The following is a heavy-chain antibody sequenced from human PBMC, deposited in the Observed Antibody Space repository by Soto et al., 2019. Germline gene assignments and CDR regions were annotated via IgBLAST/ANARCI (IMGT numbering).Heavy chain of an antibody. D-gene: IGHD4-4*01. J-gene: IGHJ4*02. Sequence: ASVKVSCKVSGYTLTELSMHWVRQAPGKGLEWMGGFDPEDGETIYAQKFQGRVTMTEDTSTDTDYMELSSMRSEDTAVYYCATKSLPTLYQYYFDYWGQGTLVTVSS. CDR1: GYTLTELS. V-gene: IGHV1-24*01. CDR3: ATKSLPTLYQYYFDY. CDR2: FDPEDGET.